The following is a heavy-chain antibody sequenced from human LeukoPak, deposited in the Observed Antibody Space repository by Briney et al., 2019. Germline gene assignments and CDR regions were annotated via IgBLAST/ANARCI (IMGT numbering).Heavy chain of an antibody. CDR1: GFTFSSYA. CDR2: VYSGGST. J-gene: IGHJ6*02. CDR3: ARDRYYGSGSYGNYYAMDV. V-gene: IGHV3-23*03. D-gene: IGHD3-10*01. Sequence: QAGGSLRLSCAASGFTFSSYAMSWVRQAPGKGLEWVSVVYSGGSTYYADSVKGRFTISRDKSKNTMYLQMNSLRPEDTALYYCARDRYYGSGSYGNYYAMDVWGQGTTVTVSS.